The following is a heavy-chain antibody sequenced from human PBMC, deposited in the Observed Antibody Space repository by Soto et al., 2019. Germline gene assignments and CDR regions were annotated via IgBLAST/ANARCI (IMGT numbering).Heavy chain of an antibody. CDR3: ARDVQQLVHNWFDP. D-gene: IGHD6-13*01. Sequence: SETLSLTCTVSGGSISSYYWIWIRQPAGKGLEWIGRIYTSGSTNYNPSLKSRVTMSVDTSKNQFSLKLSSVTAADTAVYYCARDVQQLVHNWFDPWGQGTLVTVSS. V-gene: IGHV4-4*07. CDR2: IYTSGST. J-gene: IGHJ5*02. CDR1: GGSISSYY.